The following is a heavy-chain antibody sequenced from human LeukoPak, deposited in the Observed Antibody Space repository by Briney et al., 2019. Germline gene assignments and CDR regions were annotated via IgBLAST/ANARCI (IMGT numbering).Heavy chain of an antibody. Sequence: SETLSLTCTVSGGSISSYYWSWIRQPPGKGLEWIGYIYYSGSTNYNPSLKSRVTISVDTSKNQFSLKLSSVTAADTAVYYCARRSSWYGSAIDYWGQGTLVTVSS. CDR3: ARRSSWYGSAIDY. CDR2: IYYSGST. J-gene: IGHJ4*02. CDR1: GGSISSYY. V-gene: IGHV4-59*12. D-gene: IGHD6-13*01.